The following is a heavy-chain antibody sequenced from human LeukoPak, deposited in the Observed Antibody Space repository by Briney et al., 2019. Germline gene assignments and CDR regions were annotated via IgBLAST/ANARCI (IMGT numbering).Heavy chain of an antibody. CDR1: GGSISSSSYY. CDR3: ARHFPPSNNWYFEL. Sequence: SETLSLTCTVSGGSISSSSYYWGWIRQPPGKGLEWTASIFYTGYTYYSPSLNSRATISVDTSRDQLSLTLPSVTAADTAVYYCARHFPPSNNWYFELWGRGTLVAVSS. CDR2: IFYTGYT. V-gene: IGHV4-39*01. J-gene: IGHJ2*01.